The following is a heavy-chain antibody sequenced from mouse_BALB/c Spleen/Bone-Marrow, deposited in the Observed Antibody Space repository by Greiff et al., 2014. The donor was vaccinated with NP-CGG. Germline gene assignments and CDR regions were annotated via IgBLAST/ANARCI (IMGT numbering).Heavy chain of an antibody. CDR2: INPDSRTI. V-gene: IGHV4-1*02. Sequence: EVKLVESGGGLVQPGGSLKLSCAASGFDFSGYWMTWVRQAPGKGLEWIGEINPDSRTINYKPSLKEKFIMSRDNAKNTLHLQMSKVRSEDTALYYCARNGNYGWMTYWGQGTLVTVSA. D-gene: IGHD2-1*01. CDR1: GFDFSGYW. CDR3: ARNGNYGWMTY. J-gene: IGHJ3*01.